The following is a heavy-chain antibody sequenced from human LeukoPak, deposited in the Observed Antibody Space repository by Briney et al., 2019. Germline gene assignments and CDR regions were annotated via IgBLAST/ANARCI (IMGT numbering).Heavy chain of an antibody. CDR1: GGSISGINW. CDR2: ISLAGQT. J-gene: IGHJ4*02. Sequence: PSGTLSPTCGVSGGSISGINWGSSVRQPPGQGLEWIGEISLAGQTNFNPSLNGRVTMSLDKSSHNLYLHLTSVTAADTATYFCSRESGPFCPFGYWGQGTLVTVSS. D-gene: IGHD1-26*01. V-gene: IGHV4-4*02. CDR3: SRESGPFCPFGY.